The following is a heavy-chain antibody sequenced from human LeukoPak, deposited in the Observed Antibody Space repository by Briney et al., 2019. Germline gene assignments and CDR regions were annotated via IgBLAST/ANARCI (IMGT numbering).Heavy chain of an antibody. D-gene: IGHD5-18*01. V-gene: IGHV4-34*01. CDR2: ITHSGST. CDR3: ARGRGYSYGLDY. Sequence: SETLSLTCAVYGESFSGYYWSWIRQPPGKGLEWIGEITHSGSTNYNPSLESRVTISVDTSKNQFSLKLSSVTAADTAVYYCARGRGYSYGLDYWGQGTLVTVSS. CDR1: GESFSGYY. J-gene: IGHJ4*02.